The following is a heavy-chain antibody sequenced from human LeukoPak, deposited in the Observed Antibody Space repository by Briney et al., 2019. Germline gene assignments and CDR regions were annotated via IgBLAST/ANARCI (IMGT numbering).Heavy chain of an antibody. CDR2: IKQDGSEK. J-gene: IGHJ4*02. D-gene: IGHD3-10*01. CDR3: ARDFRITYYYGSGSYYLDY. CDR1: GFTFSSYW. V-gene: IGHV3-7*01. Sequence: PGGSLRLSCAASGFTFSSYWMSWVRQAPGKGLGWVANIKQDGSEKYYVDSVKGRFTISRDNAMNSLYLQMNSLRAEDTAVYYCARDFRITYYYGSGSYYLDYWGQGTLVTVSS.